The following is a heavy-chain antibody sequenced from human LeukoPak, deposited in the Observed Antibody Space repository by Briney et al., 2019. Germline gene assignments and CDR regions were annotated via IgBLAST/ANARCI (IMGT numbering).Heavy chain of an antibody. CDR2: ISYDGNNQ. CDR1: GFIFSNYA. Sequence: QPGGSLRLSCAASGFIFSNYAIHWVGQAPGKGLEWVAAISYDGNNQHYGDPVKGRFTISRDNSKNTVFLQIDTLRTEDSAAYYCVKVYPTLTTSSVLGNWGQGTLVTVSS. J-gene: IGHJ4*02. CDR3: VKVYPTLTTSSVLGN. D-gene: IGHD4-17*01. V-gene: IGHV3-30*18.